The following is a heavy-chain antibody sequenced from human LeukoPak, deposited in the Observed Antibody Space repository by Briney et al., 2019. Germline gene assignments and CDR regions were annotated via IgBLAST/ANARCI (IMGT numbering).Heavy chain of an antibody. Sequence: GGSLRLSCAASGFTFSDFWMSWVRQAPGKGLEWVANIKQDGSEKYYVDSVKGRFTISRDNAKTSLYLQMNSLRAEDTAVYYCARDVLAAGATGTFDIWGQGTMVTVSS. CDR3: ARDVLAAGATGTFDI. J-gene: IGHJ3*02. V-gene: IGHV3-7*03. CDR1: GFTFSDFW. D-gene: IGHD1-14*01. CDR2: IKQDGSEK.